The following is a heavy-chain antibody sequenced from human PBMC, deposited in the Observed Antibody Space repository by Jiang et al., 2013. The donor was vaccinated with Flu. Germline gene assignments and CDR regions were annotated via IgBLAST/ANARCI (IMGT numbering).Heavy chain of an antibody. CDR3: ARDGLEGPMGY. J-gene: IGHJ4*02. Sequence: KSRVTISVDTSKNQFSLKLSSVTAADTAVYYCARDGLEGPMGYWGQGTLVTVSS. D-gene: IGHD6-19*01. V-gene: IGHV4-31*02.